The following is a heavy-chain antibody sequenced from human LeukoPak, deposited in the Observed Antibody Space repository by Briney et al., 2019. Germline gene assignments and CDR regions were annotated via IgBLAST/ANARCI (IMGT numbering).Heavy chain of an antibody. CDR3: ASTYTNPLYSYGPDY. D-gene: IGHD5-18*01. V-gene: IGHV4-30-2*01. CDR1: GGSISSGGYS. CDR2: IYHSGST. Sequence: PPETLSLTCAVSGGSISSGGYSWSWIRQPPGKGLEWIGYIYHSGSTYYNPSLKSRVTMSVDKSKNQFSLKLSSVTAADTAVYCCASTYTNPLYSYGPDYWGQGTLVTVSS. J-gene: IGHJ4*02.